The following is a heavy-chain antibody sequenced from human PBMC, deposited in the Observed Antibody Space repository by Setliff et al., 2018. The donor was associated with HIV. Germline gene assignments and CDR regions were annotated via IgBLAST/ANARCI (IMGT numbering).Heavy chain of an antibody. D-gene: IGHD3-22*01. J-gene: IGHJ3*02. V-gene: IGHV2-5*02. CDR3: AHSSYYYDTSGSHAFDI. CDR2: IYWDDDK. Sequence: TTGVGVGWVRQPPGKALECLALIYWDDDKRYSPSLKSRLTITKDTSKNQVVLTMTNVDPVDTATYYCAHSSYYYDTSGSHAFDIWGQGTMVTVSS. CDR1: TTGVG.